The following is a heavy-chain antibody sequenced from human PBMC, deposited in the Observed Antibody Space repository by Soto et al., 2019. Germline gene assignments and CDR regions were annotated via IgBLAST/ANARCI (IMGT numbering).Heavy chain of an antibody. J-gene: IGHJ3*02. CDR2: IVPIFRTA. CDR3: ARDTSAPGTFREDASDI. V-gene: IGHV1-69*12. D-gene: IGHD6-13*01. Sequence: QVQLVQSGAEVKKPGSSVKVACKVSGDTFSNYVINWVRQAPGQGLEWMGAIVPIFRTANYAQKFQGRVTITADEFTITDYMELIGLRSDDTATYYCARDTSAPGTFREDASDIWGQGTLVTVSS. CDR1: GDTFSNYV.